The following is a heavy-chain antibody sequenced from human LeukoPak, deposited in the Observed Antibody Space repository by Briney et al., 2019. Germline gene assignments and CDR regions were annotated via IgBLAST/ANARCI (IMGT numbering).Heavy chain of an antibody. V-gene: IGHV4-59*01. D-gene: IGHD2-2*01. CDR2: IYYSGST. Sequence: SETLSLTCTVSGGSISSYYWSWIRQPPGKGMEWIGYIYYSGSTNYNPSLKSRVTISGDTSKNQFSLKLSSVTAADTAVYYCARAPPCCSSTSFRFDPWGQGSLVTVSS. CDR1: GGSISSYY. J-gene: IGHJ5*02. CDR3: ARAPPCCSSTSFRFDP.